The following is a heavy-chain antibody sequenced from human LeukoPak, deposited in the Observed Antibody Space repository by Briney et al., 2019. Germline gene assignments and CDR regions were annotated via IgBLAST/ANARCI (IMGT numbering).Heavy chain of an antibody. Sequence: PGGSLRLSCAASGFTFSSHAMHWVRQAPGKGLEWVAVISYDGSNKYYADSVKGRFTISRDNSKNTLYLQMNSLRAEDTAVYYCARDEALSYWGQGTLVTVSS. V-gene: IGHV3-30*04. CDR3: ARDEALSY. CDR2: ISYDGSNK. J-gene: IGHJ4*02. CDR1: GFTFSSHA.